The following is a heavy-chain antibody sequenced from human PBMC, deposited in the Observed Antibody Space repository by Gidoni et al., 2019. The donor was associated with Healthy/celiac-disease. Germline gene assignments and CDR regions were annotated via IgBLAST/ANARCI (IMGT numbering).Heavy chain of an antibody. V-gene: IGHV4-34*01. CDR2: INHSGGT. D-gene: IGHD2-2*01. CDR1: GGSFSRYN. CDR3: ASIVVVPADYYYYGMDV. J-gene: IGHJ6*04. Sequence: QVQLQQWGAGLLKPSETLSLTCAVYGGSFSRYNWSWIRQPPGKGLEWIGEINHSGGTNYNPSLKSRVTISVDTSKNQFSLKLSSVTAADTAVYYCASIVVVPADYYYYGMDVWGKGTTVTVSS.